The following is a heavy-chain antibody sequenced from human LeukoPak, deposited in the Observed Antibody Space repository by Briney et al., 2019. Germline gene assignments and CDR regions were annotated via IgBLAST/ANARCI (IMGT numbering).Heavy chain of an antibody. CDR1: GGSFSSYY. Sequence: SETLSLTCAVYGGSFSSYYWSWIRQPPGKGLEWIGYIYYSGTTNYNPSLKSRVTISVDTSKNQFSLKLSSVTAADTAVYYCARGVYTAAAQYGYWGQGTLVSVSS. CDR2: IYYSGTT. CDR3: ARGVYTAAAQYGY. D-gene: IGHD6-13*01. V-gene: IGHV4-59*01. J-gene: IGHJ4*02.